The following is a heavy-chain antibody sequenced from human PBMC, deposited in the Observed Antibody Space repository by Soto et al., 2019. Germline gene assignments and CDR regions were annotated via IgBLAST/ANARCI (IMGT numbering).Heavy chain of an antibody. D-gene: IGHD4-17*01. J-gene: IGHJ5*02. CDR1: GGSISSYY. CDR3: ARDLYGGNSENWFDP. CDR2: IYYSGST. V-gene: IGHV4-59*01. Sequence: PAETLSLTCTVSGGSISSYYWSWIRQPPGKGLEWIGYIYYSGSTNYNPSLKSRVTISVDTSTSTVYMELSSLRSEYTAVYYCARDLYGGNSENWFDPWGQGTLVTVSS.